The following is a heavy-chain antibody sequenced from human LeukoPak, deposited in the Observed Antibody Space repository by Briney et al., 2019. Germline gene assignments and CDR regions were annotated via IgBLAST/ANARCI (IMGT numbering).Heavy chain of an antibody. Sequence: KVLEWVAAVSGSDISTYYSNSVKGRFTISRDNSKNMLYLQMNSLRADDTALYYCVKDQWNNWGQGTLVTVSS. V-gene: IGHV3-23*01. CDR2: VSGSDIST. CDR3: VKDQWNN. D-gene: IGHD1-1*01. J-gene: IGHJ4*02.